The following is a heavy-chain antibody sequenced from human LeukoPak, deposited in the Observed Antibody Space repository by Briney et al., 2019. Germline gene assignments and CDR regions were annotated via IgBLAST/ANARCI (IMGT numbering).Heavy chain of an antibody. V-gene: IGHV4-39*07. J-gene: IGHJ6*03. CDR3: ARAGDGYNYYYYYMDV. CDR1: DGSISSNYY. D-gene: IGHD5-24*01. CDR2: ISYSGST. Sequence: SETLSLTCSVSDGSISSNYYWGWIRQPPGKGLEWIGTISYSGSTYYNPSLKSRVTISVDTSKNRFSLKLSSVTAADTAVYYCARAGDGYNYYYYYMDVWGKGTTVTVSS.